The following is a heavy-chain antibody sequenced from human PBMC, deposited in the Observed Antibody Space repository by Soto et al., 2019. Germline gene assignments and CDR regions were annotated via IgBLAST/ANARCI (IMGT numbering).Heavy chain of an antibody. CDR1: GYPVTAYY. Sequence: QLHLVQSGAVVKKPGASVTVSCSASGYPVTAYYMHWVRQAPGRGLEWMGGINPATGAAKNTQTFQRGGSMTRGPSTSTAFIELSGRPSEDTAVFYCARGGGVGVAGSAAFDMWGQGTLVTVSS. J-gene: IGHJ3*02. D-gene: IGHD3-3*01. V-gene: IGHV1-2*02. CDR3: ARGGGVGVAGSAAFDM. CDR2: INPATGAA.